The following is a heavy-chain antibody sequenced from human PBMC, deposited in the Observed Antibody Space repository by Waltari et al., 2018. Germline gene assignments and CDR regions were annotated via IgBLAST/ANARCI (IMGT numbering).Heavy chain of an antibody. CDR1: GGSFSGYY. V-gene: IGHV4-34*01. CDR3: ARVLKRRWYQLPLRMHWFDP. Sequence: QVQLQQWGAGLLKPSETLSLTCAVYGGSFSGYYWSWIRQPPGKGLEWIGEINHSGSTNHNPAQQSRVTIAVDTSKSQFSLKLSSVTAADTAVYYCARVLKRRWYQLPLRMHWFDPWGQGTLVTVSS. CDR2: INHSGST. J-gene: IGHJ5*02. D-gene: IGHD2-2*01.